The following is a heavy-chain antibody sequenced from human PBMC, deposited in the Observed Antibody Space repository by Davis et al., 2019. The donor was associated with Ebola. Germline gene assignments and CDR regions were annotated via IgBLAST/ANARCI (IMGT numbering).Heavy chain of an antibody. J-gene: IGHJ6*02. CDR3: ARDDRLGAVTSYYYGMDV. D-gene: IGHD2-21*02. Sequence: SVKVSCKASGGTFSSYAISWVRQAPGQGLEWMGGIIPIFGTANYAQKFQGRVTITADESTSTAYMELSSLRSEDTAVYYCARDDRLGAVTSYYYGMDVWGQGTTVTVSS. CDR1: GGTFSSYA. V-gene: IGHV1-69*13. CDR2: IIPIFGTA.